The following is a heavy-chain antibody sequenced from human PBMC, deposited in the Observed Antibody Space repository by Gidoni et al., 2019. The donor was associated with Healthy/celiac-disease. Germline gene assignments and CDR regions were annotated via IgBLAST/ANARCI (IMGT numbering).Heavy chain of an antibody. Sequence: EVQLVESGGGLVKPGGSLRLSCAASGFTFSNAWMSWVRQAPGKGLEWVGRIKSKTDGGTTDYAAPVKGRFTISRDDSKNTLYLQMNSLKTEDTAVYYCTTEGGYSYGLYYFDYWGQGTLVTVSS. CDR3: TTEGGYSYGLYYFDY. J-gene: IGHJ4*02. D-gene: IGHD5-18*01. V-gene: IGHV3-15*01. CDR1: GFTFSNAW. CDR2: IKSKTDGGTT.